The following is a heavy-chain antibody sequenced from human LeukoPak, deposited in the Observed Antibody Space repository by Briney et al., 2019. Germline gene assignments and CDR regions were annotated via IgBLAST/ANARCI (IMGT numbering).Heavy chain of an antibody. D-gene: IGHD4-17*01. CDR2: INPNSGGT. CDR1: GYTFTGYY. V-gene: IGHV1-2*02. Sequence: ASVKVSCKASGYTFTGYYMHWVRQAPGQGLEWMGWINPNSGGTNYAQKFQGRVTMTTDTSTSTAYMELRSLRSDDTAVYYCARDRDYGDYYFDYWGQGTLVTVSS. CDR3: ARDRDYGDYYFDY. J-gene: IGHJ4*02.